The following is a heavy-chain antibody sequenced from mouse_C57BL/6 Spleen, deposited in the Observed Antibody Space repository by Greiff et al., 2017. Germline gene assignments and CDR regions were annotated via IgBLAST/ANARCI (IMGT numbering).Heavy chain of an antibody. Sequence: QVQLQQSGAELVKPGASVKISCKASGYAFSSYWMNWVKQRPGKGLEWIGQIYPGDGDTNYNGKFKGKATLTADKSSSTAYMQLSSLTSEDSAVYFCARSVYSNYAMDYWGQGTSVTVSS. CDR3: ARSVYSNYAMDY. V-gene: IGHV1-80*01. CDR1: GYAFSSYW. J-gene: IGHJ4*01. CDR2: IYPGDGDT. D-gene: IGHD2-5*01.